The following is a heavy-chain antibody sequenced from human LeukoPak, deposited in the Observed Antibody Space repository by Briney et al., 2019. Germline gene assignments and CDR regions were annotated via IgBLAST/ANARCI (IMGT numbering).Heavy chain of an antibody. V-gene: IGHV1-24*01. CDR3: ATVVRLRYFDWLLYPPFDY. J-gene: IGHJ4*02. CDR1: VYTLTELS. CDR2: FDPGDGET. D-gene: IGHD3-9*01. Sequence: ASVKVSCKVSVYTLTELSMHWVRQAPGKGPEWMGGFDPGDGETIYAQKFQGRVTMTEDTSTDTAYMELSSLRSEDTAVYYCATVVRLRYFDWLLYPPFDYWGQGTLVTVSS.